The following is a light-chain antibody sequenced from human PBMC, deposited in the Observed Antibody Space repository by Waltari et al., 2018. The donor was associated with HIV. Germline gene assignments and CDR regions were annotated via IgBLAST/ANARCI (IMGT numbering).Light chain of an antibody. V-gene: IGLV1-40*01. CDR2: ANT. J-gene: IGLJ2*01. Sequence: QPMLTQPPSVSGAPGQTVTISCIGDISNIGRFDVHLYQQLPGAAPKLLIYANTTRPSGVPDRFSASKSGTSASLAISGLQAEDEADYYCQSYDTILSGPVVVFGGGTKLTVL. CDR3: QSYDTILSGPVVV. CDR1: ISNIGRFD.